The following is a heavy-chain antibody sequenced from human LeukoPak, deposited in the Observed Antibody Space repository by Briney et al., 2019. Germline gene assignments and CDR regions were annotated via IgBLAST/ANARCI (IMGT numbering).Heavy chain of an antibody. Sequence: PGGSLRLSCAASGFAFTNAWMNWVRQAPGKGLEWVGRIKSKTDGGTADYAAPVKGRFTTSRDDSKNTLYLQMNSLKTEDTAVYYCTTADSSGRFLIDYWGQGTLVTVSS. CDR3: TTADSSGRFLIDY. J-gene: IGHJ4*02. D-gene: IGHD3-22*01. CDR1: GFAFTNAW. V-gene: IGHV3-15*07. CDR2: IKSKTDGGTA.